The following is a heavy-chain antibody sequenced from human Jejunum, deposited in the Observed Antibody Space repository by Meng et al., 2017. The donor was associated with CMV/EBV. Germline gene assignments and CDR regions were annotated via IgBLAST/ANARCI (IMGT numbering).Heavy chain of an antibody. V-gene: IGHV3-53*01. CDR1: GFPVSTNY. CDR2: IYSGCTT. J-gene: IGHJ4*02. CDR3: ARVFGDYSLDY. D-gene: IGHD4-17*01. Sequence: LSCAASGFPVSTNYVSWVRQAPGMKLECVSIIYSGCTTYYSDSVKGRFPISRDDSKNTLYLQMNSLRAEDTAVYYCARVFGDYSLDYWGQGTLVTVSS.